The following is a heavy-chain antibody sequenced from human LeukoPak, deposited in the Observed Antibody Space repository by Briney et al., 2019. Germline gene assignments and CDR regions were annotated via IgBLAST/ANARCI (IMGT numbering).Heavy chain of an antibody. CDR1: GDSISSSDYY. D-gene: IGHD4/OR15-4a*01. CDR2: IYYSGST. Sequence: SETLSLTCTVSGDSISSSDYYWSWIRQPPGKGLEWIGYIYYSGSTYYNPSLKSRVTMSVDTSKNQFSLKLSSVTAADTAVYYCARELTYADYWGQGTLVTVSS. J-gene: IGHJ4*02. CDR3: ARELTYADY. V-gene: IGHV4-30-4*01.